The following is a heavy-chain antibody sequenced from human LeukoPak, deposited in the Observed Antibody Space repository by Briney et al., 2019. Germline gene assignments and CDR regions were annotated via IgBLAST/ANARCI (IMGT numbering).Heavy chain of an antibody. Sequence: GGSLRLSCTASGFTFSNYAMAWVRQAPGKGLEWLSVVSSRSDGTYYADNAKGRFTIFRDNSKNTVSLQMNSLRVDDTATYYCAKDRRLWFGQLLIDSWGQGTLVAVSS. CDR2: VSSRSDGT. J-gene: IGHJ4*02. V-gene: IGHV3-23*01. D-gene: IGHD3-10*01. CDR3: AKDRRLWFGQLLIDS. CDR1: GFTFSNYA.